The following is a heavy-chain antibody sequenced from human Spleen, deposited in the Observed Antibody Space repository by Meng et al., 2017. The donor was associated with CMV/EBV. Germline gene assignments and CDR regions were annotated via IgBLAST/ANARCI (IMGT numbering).Heavy chain of an antibody. V-gene: IGHV3-30-3*01. CDR3: ARGYNWNYAPQFDP. CDR2: ISYDGSNK. CDR1: GFTFSSSA. J-gene: IGHJ5*02. D-gene: IGHD1-7*01. Sequence: SGFTFSSSAMHWVRQAPGKGLEWVAVISYDGSNKYYADSVKGRFTISRDNSKNTLYLQMNSLRAEDTAVYYCARGYNWNYAPQFDPWGQGTLVTVSS.